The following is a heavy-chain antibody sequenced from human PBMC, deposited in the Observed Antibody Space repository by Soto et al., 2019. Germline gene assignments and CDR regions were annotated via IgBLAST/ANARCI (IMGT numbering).Heavy chain of an antibody. Sequence: QVQLVQSAGEVKKPGASVKVSCKASGYSFTSYGISWVRRAPGLGLEWLGWISPYNGHTQFVQRFQGRVTMTTDTSTKTAYMELRNLSSDATAHYYCARNLTIVPATHPRLENYSMDVWGQGTTVIVSS. V-gene: IGHV1-18*01. CDR2: ISPYNGHT. CDR3: ARNLTIVPATHPRLENYSMDV. CDR1: GYSFTSYG. D-gene: IGHD2-2*01. J-gene: IGHJ6*02.